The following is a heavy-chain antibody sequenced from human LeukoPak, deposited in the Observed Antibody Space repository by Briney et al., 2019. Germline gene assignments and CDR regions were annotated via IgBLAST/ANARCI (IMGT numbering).Heavy chain of an antibody. J-gene: IGHJ6*03. CDR3: ARYDFWSGHTYYYYYMDV. D-gene: IGHD3-3*01. CDR2: IKQDGSEK. V-gene: IGHV3-7*03. CDR1: GFTFSSYY. Sequence: GGSLRLSCAASGFTFSSYYMTWVRQAPGKGLEWVANIKQDGSEKYYVDSVKGRFTISRDNAKNSLYLQMNSLRAEDTALYYCARYDFWSGHTYYYYYMDVWGKGTTVTVSS.